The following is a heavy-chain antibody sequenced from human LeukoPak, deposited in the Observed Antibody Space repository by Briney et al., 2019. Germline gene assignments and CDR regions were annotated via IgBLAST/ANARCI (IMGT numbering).Heavy chain of an antibody. CDR2: ISGSGGST. CDR3: AKASKQWLVHAEYFQH. V-gene: IGHV3-23*01. Sequence: GGSLRLSCAASGFTFSSYAMSWVRQAPGKGLEWVSAISGSGGSTYYADSVKGRFTISRDNSKNTLYLQMNSLRAEDTAVYYCAKASKQWLVHAEYFQHWGQGTLVTVSS. D-gene: IGHD6-19*01. CDR1: GFTFSSYA. J-gene: IGHJ1*01.